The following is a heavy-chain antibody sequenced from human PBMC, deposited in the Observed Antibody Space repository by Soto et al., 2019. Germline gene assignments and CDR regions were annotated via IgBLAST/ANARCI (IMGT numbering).Heavy chain of an antibody. J-gene: IGHJ4*02. CDR1: GFTFSSYS. D-gene: IGHD6-19*01. Sequence: EVQLVESGGGLVKPGGSLRLSCAASGFTFSSYSMNWVRQAPGKGLEWVSSISSSSSYIYYADSVKGRFTISRDNAKNALYLQMNSLRAEDTAVYYCARVGWGRPIDYWGQGTLVTVSS. V-gene: IGHV3-21*01. CDR3: ARVGWGRPIDY. CDR2: ISSSSSYI.